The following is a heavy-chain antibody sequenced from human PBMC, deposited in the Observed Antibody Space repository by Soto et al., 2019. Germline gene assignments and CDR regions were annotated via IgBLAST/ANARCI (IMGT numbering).Heavy chain of an antibody. CDR3: AKDLTGPQYSTSWYEFDL. J-gene: IGHJ5*02. V-gene: IGHV3-30*07. D-gene: IGHD6-13*01. CDR2: ISIDGS. Sequence: GXSLILSCVASGFSLYSYVIHCVRQTPFKGLQWVAVISIDGSHYADSVKGRFTISRDNSKNTLYLQMNSPRAEDTAVYYCAKDLTGPQYSTSWYEFDLWGQGTLVTVS. CDR1: GFSLYSYV.